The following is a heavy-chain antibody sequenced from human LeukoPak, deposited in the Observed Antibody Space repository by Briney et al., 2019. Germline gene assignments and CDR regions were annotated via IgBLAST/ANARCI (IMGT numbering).Heavy chain of an antibody. Sequence: GGSLRLSCAASGFTFSSYGMHWVRQAPGKGLEWVAVISYDGSNKYYADSVKGRFTISRDNSKNTLYLQMNSLRPEDTAVYYCASGGTYSGYFSYWGQGTLVIVSS. J-gene: IGHJ4*02. CDR3: ASGGTYSGYFSY. CDR2: ISYDGSNK. V-gene: IGHV3-30*03. D-gene: IGHD1-26*01. CDR1: GFTFSSYG.